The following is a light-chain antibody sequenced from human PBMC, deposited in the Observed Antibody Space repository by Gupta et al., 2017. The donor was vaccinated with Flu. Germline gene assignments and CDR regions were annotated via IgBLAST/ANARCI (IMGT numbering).Light chain of an antibody. V-gene: IGKV1-39*01. Sequence: DIQMTQSPPSLSPSVGDRVTITCRASQTVTNYLNWYQQRPGNAPKLLIYSTSTVQSGVPSRFSGSGSGTDFTLTISRRQPEDVATYYCQQRDNTPWTFGQGTQVEIK. CDR1: QTVTNY. J-gene: IGKJ1*01. CDR2: STS. CDR3: QQRDNTPWT.